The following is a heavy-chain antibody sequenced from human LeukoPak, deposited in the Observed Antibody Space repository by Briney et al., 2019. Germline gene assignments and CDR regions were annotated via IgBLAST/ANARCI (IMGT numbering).Heavy chain of an antibody. Sequence: ASVKVSCKASGGTFSSYAISWVRQAPGQGLEWMGGIIPIFGTANYAQKFQGRVTITADESTSTAYMELSSLRSEDTAVYYCARSPGPSSAFDIWGQGTMVTVSS. V-gene: IGHV1-69*13. CDR3: ARSPGPSSAFDI. CDR1: GGTFSSYA. J-gene: IGHJ3*02. CDR2: IIPIFGTA.